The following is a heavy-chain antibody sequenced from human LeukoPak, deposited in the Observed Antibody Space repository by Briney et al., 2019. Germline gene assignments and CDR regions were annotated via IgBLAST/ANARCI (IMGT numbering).Heavy chain of an antibody. D-gene: IGHD6-13*01. Sequence: SETLSLTCAVYGGSFSGYYWSWIRQPPGKGLEWIGEINHSGSTNYNPSLKSRVTISVDTSKNQFSLKLSSVTAADTAVYYCARGPIAAAQLDYWGQGTLVTVSS. CDR2: INHSGST. CDR1: GGSFSGYY. CDR3: ARGPIAAAQLDY. J-gene: IGHJ4*02. V-gene: IGHV4-34*01.